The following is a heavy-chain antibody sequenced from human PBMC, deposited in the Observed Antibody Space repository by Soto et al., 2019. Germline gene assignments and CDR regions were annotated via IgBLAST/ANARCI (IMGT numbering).Heavy chain of an antibody. CDR2: VYHSGTA. CDR3: VRPPSPGHYYGLDA. V-gene: IGHV4-38-2*02. Sequence: KASETLSLTCTVSGYAISTGYYWGWIRQPPGKGLEWIGAVYHSGTAYYSPSLDSRVTISMDTTNNQFSLTLRFVTAADTAVYYCVRPPSPGHYYGLDAWGQGTTVTVSS. J-gene: IGHJ6*02. CDR1: GYAISTGYY.